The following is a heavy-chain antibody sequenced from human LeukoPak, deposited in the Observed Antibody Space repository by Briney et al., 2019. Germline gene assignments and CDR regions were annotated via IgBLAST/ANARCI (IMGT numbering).Heavy chain of an antibody. CDR3: AVRYYDILTGYSSYYYYMDV. J-gene: IGHJ6*03. CDR1: GGTFSSYA. V-gene: IGHV1-69*13. D-gene: IGHD3-9*01. CDR2: IIPIFGTA. Sequence: ASVKVSCKASGGTFSSYAISWVRQAPGQGLEWMGGIIPIFGTANYAQKFQGRVTITADESTSTAYMELSSLRSEDTAVYYCAVRYYDILTGYSSYYYYMDVWGKGTTVTISS.